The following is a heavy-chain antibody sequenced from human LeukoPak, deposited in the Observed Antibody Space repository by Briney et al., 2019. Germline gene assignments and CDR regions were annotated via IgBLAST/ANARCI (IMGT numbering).Heavy chain of an antibody. J-gene: IGHJ4*02. V-gene: IGHV3-7*03. Sequence: PGGSLRLSCVASGFTFSGYWMTWVRQAPGKGLEWVANIKRDGSEKYYVDSVKGRFTISRDNAKNSLYLQMNSLRAEDTALYYCARGIEVAAYWGQGTLVTVSS. D-gene: IGHD6-19*01. CDR3: ARGIEVAAY. CDR1: GFTFSGYW. CDR2: IKRDGSEK.